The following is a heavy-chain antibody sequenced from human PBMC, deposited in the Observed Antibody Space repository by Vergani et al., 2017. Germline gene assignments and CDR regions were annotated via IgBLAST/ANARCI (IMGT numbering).Heavy chain of an antibody. V-gene: IGHV1-24*01. Sequence: QVQLVQSGAEVKKPGASVKVSCKVSGYTLTELSMHWVRQAPGKGLEWMGGFDAEDGKTIYAQKFQGRVTMTEDTSTDTAYMELSSLTSEDTAVYYCATGGAYYDILTGYYIAYYGMDVWGQGTTVTVSS. CDR3: ATGGAYYDILTGYYIAYYGMDV. CDR2: FDAEDGKT. CDR1: GYTLTELS. J-gene: IGHJ6*02. D-gene: IGHD3-9*01.